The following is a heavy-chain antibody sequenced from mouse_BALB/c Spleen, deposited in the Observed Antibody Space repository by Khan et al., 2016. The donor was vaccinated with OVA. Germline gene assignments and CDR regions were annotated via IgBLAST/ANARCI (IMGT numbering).Heavy chain of an antibody. V-gene: IGHV9-3-1*01. CDR3: ARMKRYWYFDV. Sequence: QIQLVQSGPELKKPGETVKISCKASGYTFTNYGMNWVKQAPGKGLKWMGWINTYTGEPTYADDFKGRFAFSLETSASTASLQINNLKREDTATYFCARMKRYWYFDVWGAGTTVTVSS. CDR1: GYTFTNYG. CDR2: INTYTGEP. J-gene: IGHJ1*01.